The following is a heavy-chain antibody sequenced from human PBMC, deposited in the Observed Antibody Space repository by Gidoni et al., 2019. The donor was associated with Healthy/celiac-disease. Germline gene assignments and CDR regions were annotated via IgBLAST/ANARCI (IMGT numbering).Heavy chain of an antibody. CDR2: ISSSSSYI. CDR3: ARSQYYYDSSGYYYWFDP. J-gene: IGHJ5*02. CDR1: GFTFSSYS. V-gene: IGHV3-21*01. Sequence: EVQLAESGGGLVQPGGSLRLSCAASGFTFSSYSMNWVRQAPGKGLEWGSSISSSSSYIYYADSVKGRFTISRDNAKNSLYLQMNSLRAEDTAVYYCARSQYYYDSSGYYYWFDPWGQGTLVTVSS. D-gene: IGHD3-22*01.